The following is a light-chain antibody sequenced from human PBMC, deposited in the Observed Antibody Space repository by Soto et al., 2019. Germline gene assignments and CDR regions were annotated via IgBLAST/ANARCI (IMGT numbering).Light chain of an antibody. V-gene: IGKV1-39*01. CDR1: QSISVH. CDR2: AAS. CDR3: QQSYITPYT. Sequence: DIQMTQSPSSLSASVRDTVTITCRASQSISVHLNWYQQKPGEVPKLLIYAASNLHSGVPSRFSGSGSETDFALTISSLRPEDFATYYCQQSYITPYTWGQGTGLEIK. J-gene: IGKJ2*01.